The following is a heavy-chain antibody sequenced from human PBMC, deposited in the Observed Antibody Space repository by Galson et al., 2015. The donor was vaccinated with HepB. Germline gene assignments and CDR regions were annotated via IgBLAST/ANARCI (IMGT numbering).Heavy chain of an antibody. CDR1: GFSFSSFA. Sequence: SLRLSCAASGFSFSSFAMSWVRQGPGKGLEWVSSISGGGGSLYYADSVRGRFTISRDNSKNTLYLQMNSLRAEDTAVYYCAKVAYTSSDPIDYWGQGTLVTVSS. V-gene: IGHV3-23*01. D-gene: IGHD6-6*01. CDR3: AKVAYTSSDPIDY. J-gene: IGHJ4*02. CDR2: ISGGGGSL.